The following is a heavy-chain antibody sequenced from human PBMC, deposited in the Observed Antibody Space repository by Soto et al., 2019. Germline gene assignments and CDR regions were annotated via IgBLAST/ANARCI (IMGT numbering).Heavy chain of an antibody. CDR1: GGSIGSSSGGYV. D-gene: IGHD1-1*01. CDR3: AREKPLERGWFDP. Sequence: QVQLQESGPGLVKPSQTLSLTCTVSGGSIGSSSGGYVWSWVRQHPGKGLEWIGSIYYTGNTYYNPSLRRRLTMSVDTSKSQFSLKLTSVTAADTGAYFFAREKPLERGWFDPWGQGTLVTVSS. CDR2: IYYTGNT. J-gene: IGHJ5*02. V-gene: IGHV4-31*03.